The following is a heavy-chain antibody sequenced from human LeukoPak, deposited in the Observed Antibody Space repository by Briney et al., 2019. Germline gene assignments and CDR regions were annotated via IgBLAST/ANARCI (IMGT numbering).Heavy chain of an antibody. CDR2: INHSGST. J-gene: IGHJ3*02. V-gene: IGHV4-34*01. CDR1: GGSFSGYY. D-gene: IGHD6-6*01. CDR3: ARQEYSSSVDAFDI. Sequence: RTSETLSLTCAVYGGSFSGYYWSWIRQPPGKGLEWIGEINHSGSTNYNPSLKSRVTISVDTSKNQFSLKLSSVAAADTAVYYCARQEYSSSVDAFDIWGQGTMVTVSS.